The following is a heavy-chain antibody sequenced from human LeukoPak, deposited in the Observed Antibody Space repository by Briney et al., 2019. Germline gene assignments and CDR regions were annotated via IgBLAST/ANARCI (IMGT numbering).Heavy chain of an antibody. J-gene: IGHJ4*02. Sequence: ASVKVSCKASGYTFTGYFLHWVRRAPGQGFEWMGWINPNSGGTYYAQRFQGRVTMTRDTSISTAYMELSSLRSDDTAVYYCARAQSLTAPAGTFANSWGQGTLVTVSS. CDR2: INPNSGGT. D-gene: IGHD6-13*01. CDR3: ARAQSLTAPAGTFANS. CDR1: GYTFTGYF. V-gene: IGHV1-2*02.